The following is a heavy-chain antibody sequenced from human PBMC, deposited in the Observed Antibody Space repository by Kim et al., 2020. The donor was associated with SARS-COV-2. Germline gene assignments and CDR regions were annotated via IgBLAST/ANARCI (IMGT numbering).Heavy chain of an antibody. CDR3: ARGPGRSGYYLAFDI. D-gene: IGHD3-3*01. Sequence: DSVKGRFTISRDNSKNTLYLQMNSLRAEDTAVYYCARGPGRSGYYLAFDIWGQGTMVTVSS. V-gene: IGHV3-30*07. J-gene: IGHJ3*02.